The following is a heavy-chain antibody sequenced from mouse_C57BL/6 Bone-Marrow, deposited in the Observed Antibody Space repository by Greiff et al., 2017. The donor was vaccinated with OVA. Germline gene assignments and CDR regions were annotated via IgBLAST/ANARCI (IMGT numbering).Heavy chain of an antibody. J-gene: IGHJ2*01. CDR2: FDPETGGP. V-gene: IGHV1-15*01. CDR1: GYTFTDYE. CDR3: TGGSSSPFGC. Sequence: FQLQQSGAELVRPGASVTLSSKASGYTFTDYEMHWLKQTPVHGLDWIGVFDPETGGPAYNQKFKGKAILPANKASSTAYRGLRSLTSEDSAVYYCTGGSSSPFGCWGKGATLTVSS. D-gene: IGHD1-1*01.